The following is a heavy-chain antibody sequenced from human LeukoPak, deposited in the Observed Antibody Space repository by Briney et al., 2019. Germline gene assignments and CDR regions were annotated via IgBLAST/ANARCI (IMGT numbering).Heavy chain of an antibody. J-gene: IGHJ5*02. Sequence: ASVKVSCKASGYTFTGYYMHWVRQAPGQGLEWMGGINHNSGGTNFVQKSQGRVTMTTDTSISTAYMELSRLRSDDTAVYYCARGTNWYDAWGQGTLVTVSS. CDR1: GYTFTGYY. CDR2: INHNSGGT. V-gene: IGHV1-2*02. CDR3: ARGTNWYDA.